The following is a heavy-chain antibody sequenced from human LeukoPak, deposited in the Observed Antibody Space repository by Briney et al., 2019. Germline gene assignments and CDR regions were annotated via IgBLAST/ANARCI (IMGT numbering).Heavy chain of an antibody. Sequence: PSETLSLTCTVSGGSISSSSFYWGWIRQPPGKGLEWIGIISYSGSTYYNPSLKSRVTISVDTSKNQFSLQLNSVTPEDTAVYYCARSVPYFDYWAQGTLVTVSS. J-gene: IGHJ4*02. V-gene: IGHV4-39*01. CDR1: GGSISSSSFY. CDR2: ISYSGST. CDR3: ARSVPYFDY.